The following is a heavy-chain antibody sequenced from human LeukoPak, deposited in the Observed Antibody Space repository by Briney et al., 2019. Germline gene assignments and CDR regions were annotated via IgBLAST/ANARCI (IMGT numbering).Heavy chain of an antibody. V-gene: IGHV4-4*07. CDR2: IYTSGST. J-gene: IGHJ6*03. CDR1: GGSISSYY. Sequence: SETLSLTCTVSGGSISSYYWSWIRQPAGKGLEWLGRIYTSGSTNYNPSLKSRVTMSVDTSKNQFSLKLSSVTAADTAVYYCARETYYYGSGSYYFPQTYYYYMDVWGKGTTVTISS. CDR3: ARETYYYGSGSYYFPQTYYYYMDV. D-gene: IGHD3-10*01.